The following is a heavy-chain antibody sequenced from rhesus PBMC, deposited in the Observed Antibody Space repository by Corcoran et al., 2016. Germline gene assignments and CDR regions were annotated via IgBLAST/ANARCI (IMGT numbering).Heavy chain of an antibody. CDR2: IYGSSGST. CDR1: GGSISGGDD. Sequence: QVQLQESGPGVVQPSETPSLTCAVSGGSISGGDDWSWTRQPPGKGLGRSGHIYGSSGSTSYHPSLKHRITISKDAYKNEFSLKLSSVTAADTAVYYCARSLYCTGSGCYGSWFDVWGQGVVVTVSS. CDR3: ARSLYCTGSGCYGSWFDV. V-gene: IGHV4-76*01. J-gene: IGHJ6*01. D-gene: IGHD2-21*01.